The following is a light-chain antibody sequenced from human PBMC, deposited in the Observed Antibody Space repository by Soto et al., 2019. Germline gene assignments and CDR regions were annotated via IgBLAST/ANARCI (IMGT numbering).Light chain of an antibody. CDR2: EGT. Sequence: QSALTQPASVSGSPGQSITISCSGTTSDVGGYTLVSWYQQHTAKAPILLIYEGTQRPSGVSSRFSGSKSGNTASLTISGLQAEDEADYYCCSYSSISSYVFRTGTKVTVL. J-gene: IGLJ1*01. V-gene: IGLV2-23*01. CDR3: CSYSSISSYV. CDR1: TSDVGGYTL.